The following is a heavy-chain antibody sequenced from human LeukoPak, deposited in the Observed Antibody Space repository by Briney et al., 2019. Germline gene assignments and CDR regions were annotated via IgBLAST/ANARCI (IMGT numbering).Heavy chain of an antibody. Sequence: GGSLRLSCAASGFTFSSNYMSWVRQAPGKXXXWVSXXXSGXXXXXXXXXXXXXXXSXXXANNSLYLXMSSLRTEDTAVYYCARDAPSSSSGDYWGQGTLVTVSS. D-gene: IGHD6-6*01. CDR1: GFTFSSNY. J-gene: IGHJ4*02. V-gene: IGHV3-53*01. CDR2: XXSGXXX. CDR3: ARDAPSSSSGDY.